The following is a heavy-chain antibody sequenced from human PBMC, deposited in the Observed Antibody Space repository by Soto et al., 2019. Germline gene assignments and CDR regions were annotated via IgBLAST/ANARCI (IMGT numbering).Heavy chain of an antibody. J-gene: IGHJ3*02. D-gene: IGHD5-18*01. CDR3: AREADSYRYRDDAFDI. CDR2: IYYSGST. Sequence: ASETLSLTCTVSGGSISSYYWSWIRQPPGKGLEWIGYIYYSGSTNYNPSLKSRVTISVDTSKNQFSLKLSSVTAADTAVYYCAREADSYRYRDDAFDIWGQGTMVTVSS. CDR1: GGSISSYY. V-gene: IGHV4-59*01.